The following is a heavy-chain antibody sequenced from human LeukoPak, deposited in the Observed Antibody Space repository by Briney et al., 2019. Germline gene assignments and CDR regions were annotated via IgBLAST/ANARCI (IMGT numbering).Heavy chain of an antibody. Sequence: PGGSLRHTCTVSGFTVSSNSMNWVRQAPGKGLESVSYISSRSATIYYADSVKGRFTISRDNAKNSLYLQMNSLRAEDTAVYYCARDPLSSSSFDLWGQGTLVTVSS. CDR1: GFTVSSNS. D-gene: IGHD6-13*01. CDR3: ARDPLSSSSFDL. V-gene: IGHV3-48*01. J-gene: IGHJ4*02. CDR2: ISSRSATI.